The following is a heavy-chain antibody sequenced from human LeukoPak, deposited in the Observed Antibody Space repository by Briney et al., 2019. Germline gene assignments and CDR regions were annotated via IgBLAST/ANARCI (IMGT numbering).Heavy chain of an antibody. Sequence: GGSLRLSCEASGFTFRDHWMHWVRQVPGKGLVWLSRINGYETSTAYADSVKGRFTISRDNARNTLYLQMNSLRVEDTAIYYCARDRAESNWTNHTLFDSWGQGTPVTVSS. CDR1: GFTFRDHW. D-gene: IGHD1/OR15-1a*01. V-gene: IGHV3-74*01. CDR2: INGYETST. J-gene: IGHJ4*02. CDR3: ARDRAESNWTNHTLFDS.